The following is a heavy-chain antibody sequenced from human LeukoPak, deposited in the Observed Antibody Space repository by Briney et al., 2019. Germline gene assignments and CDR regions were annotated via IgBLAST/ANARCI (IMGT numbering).Heavy chain of an antibody. Sequence: GGSLRLSCAASGFTFSSYAMSWVRQAPGKGLEWVSASGSGDSTYYGDSVKGRFTISRDNFKNTLYLQMNSLRAEDTAVYYCAKTRPLDSSSWSHGDYWGQGTLVTVSS. J-gene: IGHJ4*02. D-gene: IGHD6-13*01. CDR1: GFTFSSYA. CDR2: SGSGDST. V-gene: IGHV3-23*01. CDR3: AKTRPLDSSSWSHGDY.